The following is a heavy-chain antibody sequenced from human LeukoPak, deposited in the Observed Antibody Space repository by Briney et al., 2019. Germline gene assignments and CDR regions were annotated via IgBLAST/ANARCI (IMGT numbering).Heavy chain of an antibody. CDR1: GFSFSSFA. V-gene: IGHV3-21*01. CDR2: MSSGGTYI. Sequence: GGSLRLSCTASGFSFSSFAMTLVRRAPGKGLEWLASMSSGGTYIYYADSGRGRFTISRDKTENSLYLAMNNLRVVDTAIYYCARDRPTGSSRLFVVQWGQGTPVIVSS. D-gene: IGHD3-10*01. J-gene: IGHJ4*02. CDR3: ARDRPTGSSRLFVVQ.